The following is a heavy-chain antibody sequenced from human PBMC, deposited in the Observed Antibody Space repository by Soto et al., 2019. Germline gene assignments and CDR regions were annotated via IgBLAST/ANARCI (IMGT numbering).Heavy chain of an antibody. CDR3: TTKSYYYDSSGYYLPNYYYGMDV. D-gene: IGHD3-22*01. CDR2: IKSKTDGGTT. CDR1: GFTFSNAW. J-gene: IGHJ6*02. Sequence: EVQLVESGGGLVKPGGSLRLSCAASGFTFSNAWMSWVRQAPGKGLEWVGRIKSKTDGGTTDYAAPVKGRFTISRDDSKNTLYLQMNSLKTEDTAVYYCTTKSYYYDSSGYYLPNYYYGMDVWGQGTTVTVSS. V-gene: IGHV3-15*01.